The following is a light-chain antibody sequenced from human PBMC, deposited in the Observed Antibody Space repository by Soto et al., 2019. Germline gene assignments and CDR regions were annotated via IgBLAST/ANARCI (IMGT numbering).Light chain of an antibody. CDR3: CSYAGSYTYV. Sequence: QSVLTQPRSVSGSPGQSVTISCTGTSSDVGGHNYVSWYQQYPSKAPRLLLSSVSKRPSGVPDRFSGSKSGNTASLTISGLQAEDEADYYCCSYAGSYTYVFGTGTKVTVL. V-gene: IGLV2-11*01. CDR1: SSDVGGHNY. CDR2: SVS. J-gene: IGLJ1*01.